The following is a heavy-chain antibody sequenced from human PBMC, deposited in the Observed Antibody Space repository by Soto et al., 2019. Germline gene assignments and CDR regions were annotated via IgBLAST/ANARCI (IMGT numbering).Heavy chain of an antibody. V-gene: IGHV3-23*01. CDR1: GFTFTTYA. CDR2: IRGSGGST. CDR3: ARDKTSGATPGDAFDI. Sequence: PVGSLRLSCAASGFTFTTYAMSWVRQAPGKGLEWVSGIRGSGGSTYYVDSVKGWFTISRDNSKNTLYLQMNSLRAEDTAVYYCARDKTSGATPGDAFDIWGQGTMVTVSS. D-gene: IGHD3-3*01. J-gene: IGHJ3*02.